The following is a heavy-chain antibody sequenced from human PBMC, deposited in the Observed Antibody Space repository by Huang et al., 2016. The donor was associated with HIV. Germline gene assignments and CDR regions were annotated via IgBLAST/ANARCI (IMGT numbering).Heavy chain of an antibody. CDR3: ARLPGSITMIRGVITDPY. Sequence: QLQLQESGPGLVKPSETLSLTCTVSGGSIRSDNYCWGWIRQPPGKGLEWIGSIYDSGSTYDNPALKSRVTITVDTSKKQFSLKMRSVTAADTAVYYCARLPGSITMIRGVITDPYWGQGTLVTVSS. J-gene: IGHJ4*02. D-gene: IGHD3-10*01. V-gene: IGHV4-39*01. CDR2: IYDSGST. CDR1: GGSIRSDNYC.